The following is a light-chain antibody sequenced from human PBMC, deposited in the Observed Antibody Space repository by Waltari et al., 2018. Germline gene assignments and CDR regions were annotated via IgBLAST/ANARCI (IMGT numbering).Light chain of an antibody. V-gene: IGKV3D-15*01. CDR3: HQYNRWPRT. CDR2: GAS. J-gene: IGKJ1*01. CDR1: QSVSNN. Sequence: IVMTQSPATLSVSPGERATLSCRPSQSVSNNLAWYQQKPGQTPRLLIYGASIRATGIPARFRGSGSGTEFTLTISSLQSEDFAVYYCHQYNRWPRTFGQGTKVEIK.